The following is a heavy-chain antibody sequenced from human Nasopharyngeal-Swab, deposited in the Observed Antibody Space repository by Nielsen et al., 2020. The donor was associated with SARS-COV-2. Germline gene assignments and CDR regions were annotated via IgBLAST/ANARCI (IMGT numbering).Heavy chain of an antibody. V-gene: IGHV3-23*01. CDR3: AKPHLRYYDWLLFDY. CDR2: ISGGGDNT. D-gene: IGHD3-9*01. J-gene: IGHJ4*02. Sequence: GGSLRLSCAGSAFTFSHYAMSWVRQAPGKGLEWVSAISGGGDNTYYADSVKGRFTISRDNPKTTLYLQMNSLRAEDTAVYYCAKPHLRYYDWLLFDYWGQGTLVTVSS. CDR1: AFTFSHYA.